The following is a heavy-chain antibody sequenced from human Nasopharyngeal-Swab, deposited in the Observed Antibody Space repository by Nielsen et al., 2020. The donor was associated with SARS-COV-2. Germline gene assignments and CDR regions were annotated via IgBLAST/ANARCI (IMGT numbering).Heavy chain of an antibody. D-gene: IGHD3-16*01. V-gene: IGHV3-30*18. CDR3: AKEGDDYYYMDV. CDR1: GFTFSSYG. J-gene: IGHJ6*03. Sequence: GESLKISCAASGFTFSSYGMHWVRPAPGKGLEWVAVISYDGSNKYYADSVKGRFTISRDNSKTTLYLQMNSLRAEDTAVYYCAKEGDDYYYMDVWGKGTTVTVSS. CDR2: ISYDGSNK.